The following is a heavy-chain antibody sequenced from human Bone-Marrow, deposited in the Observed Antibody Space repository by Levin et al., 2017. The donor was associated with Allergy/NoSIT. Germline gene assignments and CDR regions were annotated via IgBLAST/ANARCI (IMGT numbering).Heavy chain of an antibody. D-gene: IGHD4-11*01. Sequence: GGSLRLSCVASGFTFSDYWMTWVRQPLGKGLEWVANIKQDGSAEFYAESVKGRFTISRDNAKNSLFLQMNYLGTDDTAVYFCARDTTVGGEAWGQGTLVTVSS. J-gene: IGHJ5*02. V-gene: IGHV3-7*03. CDR3: ARDTTVGGEA. CDR1: GFTFSDYW. CDR2: IKQDGSAE.